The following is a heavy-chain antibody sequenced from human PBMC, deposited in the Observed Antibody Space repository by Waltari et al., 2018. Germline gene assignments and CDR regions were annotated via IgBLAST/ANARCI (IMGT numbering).Heavy chain of an antibody. Sequence: QVQLRQWGAGLLKPSETLSLTCAVYGGSFRGYHWSWIRQPPGKGLEWIGEINHSGNTNQNPSLKSRVTISVDTSKNQFSLKLTSVTAADTAVYYCARNWELRGGMDVWGKGTTVTVSS. J-gene: IGHJ6*03. V-gene: IGHV4-34*02. CDR2: INHSGNT. CDR3: ARNWELRGGMDV. D-gene: IGHD1-26*01. CDR1: GGSFRGYH.